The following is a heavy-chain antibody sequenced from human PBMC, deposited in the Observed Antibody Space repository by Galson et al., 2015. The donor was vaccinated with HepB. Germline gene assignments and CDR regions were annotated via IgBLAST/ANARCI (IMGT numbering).Heavy chain of an antibody. CDR3: ARVSSFWSGSGSYAFDI. J-gene: IGHJ3*02. CDR1: GFSFTRYA. CDR2: IYSGGST. D-gene: IGHD3-10*01. Sequence: SLRLSCAASGFSFTRYAMTWVRQAPGKGLEWVSVIYSGGSTYYADCVKGRFTISRHNSKNTLYLQMNSLRAEETAVHYCARVSSFWSGSGSYAFDIWGQGTMVTVSS. V-gene: IGHV3-53*04.